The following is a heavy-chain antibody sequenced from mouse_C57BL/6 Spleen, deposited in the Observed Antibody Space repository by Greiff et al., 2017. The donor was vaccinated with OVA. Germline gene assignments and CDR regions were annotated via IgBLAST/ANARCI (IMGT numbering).Heavy chain of an antibody. D-gene: IGHD2-1*01. J-gene: IGHJ2*01. CDR3: ARIYYGLYFDY. Sequence: QVQLQQPGAELVKPGASVKLSCKASGYTFTSYWMHWVKQRPGQGLEWIGIIHPNSGSTNYNEKFKSKATLTVDKSSSTAYMQLSSLTSEDSAVYYCARIYYGLYFDYWGQGTTLTVSS. CDR1: GYTFTSYW. V-gene: IGHV1-64*01. CDR2: IHPNSGST.